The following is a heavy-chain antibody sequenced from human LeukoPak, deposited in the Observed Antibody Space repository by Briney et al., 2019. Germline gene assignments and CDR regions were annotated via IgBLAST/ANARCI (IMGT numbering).Heavy chain of an antibody. J-gene: IGHJ4*02. CDR2: IYYSGTT. CDR3: ARHPRSIGAAGQFDY. CDR1: GGSISTFY. D-gene: IGHD6-13*01. Sequence: SETLSLTCTVSGGSISTFYWSWIRQSPGKGLEWIGYIYYSGTTNYNPSLKGRVAMSVDTSKNQFSLRVRSVTAADTAIYYCARHPRSIGAAGQFDYWGQGTLVTVSS. V-gene: IGHV4-59*08.